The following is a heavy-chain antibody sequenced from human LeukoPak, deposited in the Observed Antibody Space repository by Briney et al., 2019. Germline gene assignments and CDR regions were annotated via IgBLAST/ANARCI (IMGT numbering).Heavy chain of an antibody. D-gene: IGHD3-22*01. CDR2: IYSGGST. Sequence: GGSLRLSCAASGFTVSSNYMSWVRQAPGKGLEWVSVIYSGGSTYYADSVKGRFTISRDNSKNTLYLQMNSLRAEDTAVYYCASGRLLYDSSGPSVWGQGTLVTVSS. CDR3: ASGRLLYDSSGPSV. V-gene: IGHV3-66*01. CDR1: GFTVSSNY. J-gene: IGHJ4*02.